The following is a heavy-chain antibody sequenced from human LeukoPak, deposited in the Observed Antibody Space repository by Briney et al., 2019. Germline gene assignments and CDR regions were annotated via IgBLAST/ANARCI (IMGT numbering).Heavy chain of an antibody. CDR2: ISGSGGST. V-gene: IGHV3-23*01. Sequence: GVSLRLSCAASGFTFSSYAMSWVRQAPGKGLEWVSAISGSGGSTYYADSVKGRYTISRDNSKNTLYLQMNSLRAEDTVVYYCAKSPLGYSYGLLDYWGQGTLVTVSS. CDR3: AKSPLGYSYGLLDY. CDR1: GFTFSSYA. J-gene: IGHJ4*02. D-gene: IGHD5-18*01.